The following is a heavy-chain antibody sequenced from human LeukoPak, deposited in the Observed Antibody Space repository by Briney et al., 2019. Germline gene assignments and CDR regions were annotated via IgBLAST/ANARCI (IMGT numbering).Heavy chain of an antibody. J-gene: IGHJ4*02. D-gene: IGHD5-18*01. CDR3: ARGHIQVDTARCLDY. Sequence: SETLSLTCAVYGGSFSGYYWSWIRQPPGKGLEWIGEINHSRSTNYNPSLKSRVTISVDTSKNQFSLKLSSVSAADTAVYYCARGHIQVDTARCLDYWGQGTLVTVSS. CDR1: GGSFSGYY. CDR2: INHSRST. V-gene: IGHV4-34*01.